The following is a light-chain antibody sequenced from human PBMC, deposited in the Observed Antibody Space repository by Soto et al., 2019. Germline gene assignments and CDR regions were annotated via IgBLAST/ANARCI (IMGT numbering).Light chain of an antibody. CDR2: EVS. V-gene: IGLV2-8*01. J-gene: IGLJ2*01. CDR3: SSYAGSNNFV. Sequence: QSALTQPPSASGSPGQSVTISYTGTSSDVGDYNYVSWYQQHPGKAPKLMIYEVSKRPSGVPDRFSGSKSGNTASLTVSGLQAEDEADYYCSSYAGSNNFVFGGGTKLTVL. CDR1: SSDVGDYNY.